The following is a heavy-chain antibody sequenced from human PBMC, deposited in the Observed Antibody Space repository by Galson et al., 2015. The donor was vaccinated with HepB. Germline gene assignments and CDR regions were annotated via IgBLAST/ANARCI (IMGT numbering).Heavy chain of an antibody. CDR2: ISYDGNNK. D-gene: IGHD6-13*01. CDR1: GFTFSRYA. CDR3: TRDIAAAGHGSFYY. J-gene: IGHJ4*02. V-gene: IGHV3-30*04. Sequence: SLRLSCAASGFTFSRYAIHWVRQAPGKGLEWVAVISYDGNNKYYAGSVKGRFTISRDNSKNTLYLQMNSLRAEDTAMYYCTRDIAAAGHGSFYYWGQGILVTVSS.